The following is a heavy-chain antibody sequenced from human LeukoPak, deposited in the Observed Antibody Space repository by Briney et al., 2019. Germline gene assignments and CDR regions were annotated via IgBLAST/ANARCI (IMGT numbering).Heavy chain of an antibody. CDR3: ARSYSSSWLDWFDP. J-gene: IGHJ5*02. V-gene: IGHV3-48*04. CDR1: GFTFSSYS. D-gene: IGHD6-13*01. CDR2: ISSSSSTI. Sequence: GGSLRLSCAASGFTFSSYSMNWVCQAPGKGLEWVSYISSSSSTIYYADSVKGRFTISRDNAKNSLYLQMNSLRAEDTAVYYCARSYSSSWLDWFDPWGQGTLVTVSS.